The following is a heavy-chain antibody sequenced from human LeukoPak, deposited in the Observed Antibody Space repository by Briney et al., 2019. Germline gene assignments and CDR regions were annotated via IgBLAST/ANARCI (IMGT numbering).Heavy chain of an antibody. Sequence: SVKASCKASGGTFSNYAVSWVRQAPGQGLEWMGGIVPIFDTANYAQNFQGRLTITTDTSASTAYMELSSLRSEDTALYFCARDLIVYGSGSYFDYWGQGTLVTVSS. CDR1: GGTFSNYA. CDR3: ARDLIVYGSGSYFDY. J-gene: IGHJ4*02. V-gene: IGHV1-69*05. CDR2: IVPIFDTA. D-gene: IGHD3-10*01.